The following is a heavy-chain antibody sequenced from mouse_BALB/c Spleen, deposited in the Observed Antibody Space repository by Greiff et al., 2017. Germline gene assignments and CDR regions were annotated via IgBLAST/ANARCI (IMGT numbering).Heavy chain of an antibody. CDR1: GYTFTNYW. J-gene: IGHJ2*01. D-gene: IGHD2-1*01. Sequence: QVQLQQSGAELVRPGTSVKISCKASGYTFTNYWLGWVKQRPGHGLEWIGDIYPGGGYTNYNEKFKGKATLTADTSSSTAYMQLSSLTSEDSAVYFCARRNGMYYLDYWGQGTTLTVSS. CDR3: ARRNGMYYLDY. V-gene: IGHV1-63*02. CDR2: IYPGGGYT.